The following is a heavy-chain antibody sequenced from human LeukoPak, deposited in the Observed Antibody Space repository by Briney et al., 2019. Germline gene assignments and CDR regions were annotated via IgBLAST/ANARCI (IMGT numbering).Heavy chain of an antibody. Sequence: GGSLRLSCAASGFIFSDYEMNCVRQAPGKGLEWVSYISSSGRTIFYADSVKGRFTISRDSATNSLYLQMDSLRAEDTAAYYCARDGGGHSNGNDAFDIWGQGTMVTVSS. D-gene: IGHD5-18*01. J-gene: IGHJ3*02. CDR2: ISSSGRTI. V-gene: IGHV3-48*03. CDR1: GFIFSDYE. CDR3: ARDGGGHSNGNDAFDI.